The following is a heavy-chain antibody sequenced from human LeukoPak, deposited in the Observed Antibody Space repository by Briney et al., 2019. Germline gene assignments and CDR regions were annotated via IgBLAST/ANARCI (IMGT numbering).Heavy chain of an antibody. J-gene: IGHJ4*02. CDR1: GGSISSGGYY. CDR3: ASSKWELLHLIDY. Sequence: SETLSLTCTVSGGSISSGGYYWSWIRQPPGKGLEWIGYIYHSGSTYYNPSLKSRVTISVDRSKNQFSLKLSSVTAADTAVYYCASSKWELLHLIDYWGQGTLVTVSS. CDR2: IYHSGST. D-gene: IGHD1-26*01. V-gene: IGHV4-30-2*02.